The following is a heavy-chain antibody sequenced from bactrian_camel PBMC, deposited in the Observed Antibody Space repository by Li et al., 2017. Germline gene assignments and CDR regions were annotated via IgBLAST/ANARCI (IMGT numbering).Heavy chain of an antibody. CDR1: GFTTSIYA. V-gene: IGHV3S31*01. CDR3: KTDGGLWCPVY. D-gene: IGHD2*01. J-gene: IGHJ4*01. Sequence: VQLVESGGGLVQPGGSLTLSCAASGFTTSIYAMTWVRQVPGKALEWVATSGIGRSYYADSVQGRFTISRDDAKNTLYLQIDSLKTEDTAMYSCKTDGGLWCPVYWGQGTQVTVS. CDR2: SGIGRS.